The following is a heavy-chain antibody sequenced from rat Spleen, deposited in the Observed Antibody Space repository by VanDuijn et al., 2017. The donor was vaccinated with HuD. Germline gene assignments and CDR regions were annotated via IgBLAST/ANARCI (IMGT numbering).Heavy chain of an antibody. D-gene: IGHD1-10*01. J-gene: IGHJ2*01. CDR3: ARYRTTTYWYFDF. CDR1: GFTFSNYD. V-gene: IGHV5-25*01. CDR2: ISTSGGST. Sequence: EVQLVESGGGLVQPGRSLKLSCAASGFTFSNYDMAWVRQAPTKGLEWVASISTSGGSTYYRDSVKGRFTVSRDNAKSTLYLQMDSLRSEDTATYYCARYRTTTYWYFDFWGQGVMVTVSS.